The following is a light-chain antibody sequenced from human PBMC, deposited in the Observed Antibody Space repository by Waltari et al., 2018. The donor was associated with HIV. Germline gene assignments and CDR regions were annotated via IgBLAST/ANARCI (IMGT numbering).Light chain of an antibody. CDR3: SSYTSSNAYVV. CDR2: EVS. J-gene: IGLJ2*01. V-gene: IGLV2-14*01. Sequence: QSALTQPASVSGSPGQSITISCTGTSSAVGASNFVSWYQQYPAKAPKLMIYEVSNRPSGVSDRFSGSKSDNAASLTISGLQAEDEADYYCSSYTSSNAYVVFGGGTKLTVL. CDR1: SSAVGASNF.